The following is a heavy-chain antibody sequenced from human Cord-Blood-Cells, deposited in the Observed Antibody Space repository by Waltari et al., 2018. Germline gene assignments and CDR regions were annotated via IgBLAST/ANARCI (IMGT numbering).Heavy chain of an antibody. CDR3: ARDPSSSSFDY. CDR1: GYTFTRYA. V-gene: IGHV1-3*01. D-gene: IGHD6-6*01. CDR2: INAGNGNT. J-gene: IGHJ4*02. Sequence: QVQLVQSGAEVKKPGASVKVSCKASGYTFTRYAMDWVRQAPGQRLEWMGWINAGNGNTKYSQKFQGRVTITRDTSASTAYMELSSLRSEDTAVYYCARDPSSSSFDYWGQGTLVTVSS.